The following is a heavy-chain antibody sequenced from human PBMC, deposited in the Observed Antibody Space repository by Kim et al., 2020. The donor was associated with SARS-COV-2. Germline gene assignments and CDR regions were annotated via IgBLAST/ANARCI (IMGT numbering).Heavy chain of an antibody. V-gene: IGHV4-39*01. CDR3: ARRLLYYYDSSGYYDY. D-gene: IGHD3-22*01. Sequence: LKNPVTLSVDTSKNQFSLKLSSVTAADTAVYYCARRLLYYYDSSGYYDYWGQGTLVTVSS. J-gene: IGHJ4*02.